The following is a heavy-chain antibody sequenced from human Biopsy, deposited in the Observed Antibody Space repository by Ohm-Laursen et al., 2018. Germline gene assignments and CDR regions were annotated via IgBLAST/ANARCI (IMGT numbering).Heavy chain of an antibody. CDR3: ARDISPSTFPENTLDI. J-gene: IGHJ3*02. D-gene: IGHD2/OR15-2a*01. CDR2: MSRNNGFI. V-gene: IGHV3-9*01. Sequence: SLRLSCAAAGFKFDDYAMHWVRQTPGKGLEWVSGMSRNNGFIDYADSVRGRFTISRDNGQNSLYLQMNNLITKDTAVYYCARDISPSTFPENTLDIWGQGTMVTVSS. CDR1: GFKFDDYA.